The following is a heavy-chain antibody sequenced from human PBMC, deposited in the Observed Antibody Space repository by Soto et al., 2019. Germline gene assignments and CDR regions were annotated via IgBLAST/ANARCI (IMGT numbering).Heavy chain of an antibody. J-gene: IGHJ4*02. Sequence: SETLSHTCAVSGGSISSSPWWSWFRQPPGKGLEWIGEIYHSGSTNYNPSLKSRVTISVDKSKNQFSLKLSSVTAADTAVYYCARIAVAGTYFDYWGQGTLVTVS. CDR2: IYHSGST. CDR1: GGSISSSPW. CDR3: ARIAVAGTYFDY. V-gene: IGHV4-4*02. D-gene: IGHD6-19*01.